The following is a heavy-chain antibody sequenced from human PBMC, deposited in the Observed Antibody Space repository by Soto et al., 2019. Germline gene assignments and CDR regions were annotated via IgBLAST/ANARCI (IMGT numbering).Heavy chain of an antibody. CDR3: ARRRDDYYYYYMDV. J-gene: IGHJ6*03. CDR1: GGSISSGGYY. CDR2: IYYSGST. V-gene: IGHV4-31*03. Sequence: PSETLSLTCTVSGGSISSGGYYWSWIRQHPGKGLEWIGYIYYSGSTYYNPSLKSRVTISVDTSKNQFSLKLSSVTAADTAVYYCARRRDDYYYYYMDVWGKGTTVTVS.